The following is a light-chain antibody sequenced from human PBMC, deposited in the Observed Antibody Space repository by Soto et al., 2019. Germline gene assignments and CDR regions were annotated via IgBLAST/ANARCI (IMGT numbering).Light chain of an antibody. V-gene: IGLV1-44*01. CDR3: AAWDDTVKRKV. CDR2: YNN. J-gene: IGLJ1*01. Sequence: QTALTQPPSASETPGQTVSISCSGSNSNIASNTVNWYQHLPGTAPKLLIYYNNQRPSGVPDRFSGSKSGTSASLAISGLQSEDESDYYCAAWDDTVKRKVFGTGTKGTVL. CDR1: NSNIASNT.